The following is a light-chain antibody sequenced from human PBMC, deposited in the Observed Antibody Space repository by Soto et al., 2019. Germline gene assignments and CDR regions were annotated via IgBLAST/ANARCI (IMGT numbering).Light chain of an antibody. CDR1: SSDIGGHHF. V-gene: IGLV2-14*01. CDR2: EVT. CDR3: FSFTTTSTHV. J-gene: IGLJ1*01. Sequence: QSVLTQPASVSGSPGQSITISCTGTSSDIGGHHFVSWYQQQSGKAPKLVIYEVTDRPSGVSDRFSGSKSGNTASLTISGLQPEDEAEYFCFSFTTTSTHVFGTGTKVTVL.